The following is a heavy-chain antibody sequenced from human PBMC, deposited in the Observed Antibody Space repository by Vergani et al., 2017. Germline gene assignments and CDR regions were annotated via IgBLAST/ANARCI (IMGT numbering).Heavy chain of an antibody. CDR2: IYYSGST. V-gene: IGHV4-30-4*08. CDR3: AREYSSSVGFLAY. J-gene: IGHJ4*02. D-gene: IGHD6-6*01. CDR1: GGSISSGDYY. Sequence: QVQLQESGPGLVKPSQTLSLTCTVSGGSISSGDYYWSWIRQPPGKGLEWIGYIYYSGSTNYNPSLKSRVTMSVDTSKNQFSLKLSSVTAADTAVYYCAREYSSSVGFLAYWGQGTLVTVSS.